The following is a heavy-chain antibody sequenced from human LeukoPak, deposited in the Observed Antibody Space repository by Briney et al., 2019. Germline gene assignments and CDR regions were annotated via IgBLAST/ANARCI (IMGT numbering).Heavy chain of an antibody. V-gene: IGHV1-69*05. CDR3: ARDLERDTAMVMNAFDI. CDR2: IIPIFGTA. D-gene: IGHD5-18*01. CDR1: GGTFSSYA. J-gene: IGHJ3*02. Sequence: PGASVKVSCKASGGTFSSYAISWVRQAPGQGLEWMGGIIPIFGTANYAQKFQGRVTITTDESTSTAYMELSSLRSEGTAVYYCARDLERDTAMVMNAFDIWGQGTMVTVSS.